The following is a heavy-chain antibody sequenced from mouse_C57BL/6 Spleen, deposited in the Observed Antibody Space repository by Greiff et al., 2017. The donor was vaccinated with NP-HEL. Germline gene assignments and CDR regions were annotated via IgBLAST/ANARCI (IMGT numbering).Heavy chain of an antibody. CDR1: GYTFTSYW. CDR3: ARGSYYSNWAY. Sequence: VQLQQPGAELVRPGSSVKLSCKASGYTFTSYWMHWVKQRPIQGLEWIGNIDPSDSETHYNQKFKDKATLTVDKSSSTAYMQLSSLTSEDSAVYYCARGSYYSNWAYWGQGTLVTVSA. J-gene: IGHJ3*01. CDR2: IDPSDSET. V-gene: IGHV1-52*01. D-gene: IGHD2-5*01.